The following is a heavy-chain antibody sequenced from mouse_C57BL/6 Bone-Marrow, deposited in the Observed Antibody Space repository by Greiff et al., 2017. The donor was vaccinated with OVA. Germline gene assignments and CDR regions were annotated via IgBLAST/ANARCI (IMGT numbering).Heavy chain of an antibody. J-gene: IGHJ2*01. V-gene: IGHV5-17*01. D-gene: IGHD1-1*01. CDR3: ARDYGRRGDYFDF. CDR1: GFTFSDYG. CDR2: ISSGSSTI. Sequence: EVHLVESGGGLVKPGGSLKLSCAASGFTFSDYGMHWVRQAPEKGLEWVAYISSGSSTIYYADTVKGRFTISRDNAKNTMFLQMTSLRSEDTAMYYCARDYGRRGDYFDFWGQGTTLTVSS.